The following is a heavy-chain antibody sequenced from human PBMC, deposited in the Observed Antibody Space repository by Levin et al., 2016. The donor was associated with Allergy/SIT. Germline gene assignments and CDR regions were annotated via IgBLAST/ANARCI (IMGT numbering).Heavy chain of an antibody. Sequence: SETLSLTCTVSGGSISSSSYYWGWIRQPPGKGLEWIGSIYYSGSTYYNPSLKSRVTISVDTSKNQFSLKLSSVTAADTAVYYCARLVNKGPVFYSSGDWYFDLWGRGTLVTVSS. CDR1: GGSISSSSYY. D-gene: IGHD6-25*01. V-gene: IGHV4-39*01. CDR2: IYYSGST. CDR3: ARLVNKGPVFYSSGDWYFDL. J-gene: IGHJ2*01.